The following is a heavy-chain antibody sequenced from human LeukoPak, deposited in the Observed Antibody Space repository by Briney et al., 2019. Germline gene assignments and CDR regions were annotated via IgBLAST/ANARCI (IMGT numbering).Heavy chain of an antibody. CDR3: ARDPQGGTTSDAFDI. D-gene: IGHD1-1*01. CDR2: IYYSGTT. CDR1: GGSISSYY. Sequence: SETLSLTCTVSGGSISSYYWSWIRQPPGKGLEWIGYIYYSGTTNYNPSLKSRVTISVDTSKNQFSLKLSSVTAADTAVYFCARDPQGGTTSDAFDIWGQGTMVTVSS. V-gene: IGHV4-59*01. J-gene: IGHJ3*02.